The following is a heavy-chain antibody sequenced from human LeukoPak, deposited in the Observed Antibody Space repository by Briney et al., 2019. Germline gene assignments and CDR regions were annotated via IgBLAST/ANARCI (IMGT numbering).Heavy chain of an antibody. D-gene: IGHD3-9*01. CDR1: GFTFSNYA. CDR3: AKVLRYFDWLLSASNYMDV. CDR2: IRYDGSNK. V-gene: IGHV3-30*02. Sequence: QPGGSLRLSCAASGFTFSNYAMRWVRQAPGKGLEWVAFIRYDGSNKYYADSVKGRFTISRDNSKNTLYLQMNSLRAEDTAVYYCAKVLRYFDWLLSASNYMDVWGKGTTVTISS. J-gene: IGHJ6*03.